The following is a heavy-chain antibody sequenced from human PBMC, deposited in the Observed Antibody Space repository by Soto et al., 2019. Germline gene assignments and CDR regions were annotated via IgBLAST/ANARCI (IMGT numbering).Heavy chain of an antibody. CDR1: RGSVSSGSYY. J-gene: IGHJ4*02. D-gene: IGHD4-17*01. CDR3: ARVNDYGGNVADY. CDR2: IYYSGST. Sequence: SERLSLTCTVSRGSVSSGSYYWSWIRQPPGKGLEWIGYIYYSGSTNYNPSLKSRVTISVDTSKNQFSLKLSSVTAADTAVYFCARVNDYGGNVADYWGQGTLVTVSS. V-gene: IGHV4-61*01.